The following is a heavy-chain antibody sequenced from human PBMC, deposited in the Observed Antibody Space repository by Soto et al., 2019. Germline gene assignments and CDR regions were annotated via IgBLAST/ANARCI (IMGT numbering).Heavy chain of an antibody. D-gene: IGHD1-1*01. CDR3: ARGATGTTDY. Sequence: SETLSLTCTVSGGSISSYYWSWIRQPPGKGLEWIGYIYYSGSTNYNPSLKSRVNISVDTSKNQFSLKLSSVTAADTAVYYCARGATGTTDYWGQGTLVTVSS. J-gene: IGHJ4*02. CDR1: GGSISSYY. V-gene: IGHV4-59*01. CDR2: IYYSGST.